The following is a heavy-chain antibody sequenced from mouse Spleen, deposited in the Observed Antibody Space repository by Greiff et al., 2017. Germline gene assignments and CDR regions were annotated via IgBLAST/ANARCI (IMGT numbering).Heavy chain of an antibody. D-gene: IGHD1-1*01. V-gene: IGHV1-69*01. CDR2: IDPSDSYT. J-gene: IGHJ3*01. Sequence: QVQLQQPGAELVMPGASVKLSCKASGYTFTSYWMHWVKQRPGQGLEWIGEIDPSDSYTNYNQKFKGKATLTVDKSSSTAYMQLSSLTSEDSAVYYCARSDGSSYFAHWGQGTLITVSA. CDR3: ARSDGSSYFAH. CDR1: GYTFTSYW.